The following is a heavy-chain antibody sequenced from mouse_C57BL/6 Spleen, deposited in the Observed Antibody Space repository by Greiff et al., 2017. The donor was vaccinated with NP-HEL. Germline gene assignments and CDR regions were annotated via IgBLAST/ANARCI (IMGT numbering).Heavy chain of an antibody. J-gene: IGHJ4*01. V-gene: IGHV5-17*01. D-gene: IGHD4-1*01. Sequence: DVQLVESGEGLVKPGGSLKLSCAASGFTFSDYGMHWVRQAPEKGLEWVAYISSGSSTIYYADTVKGRFTISRDNAKNTLFLQMTSLRSEDTAMYYCARTGTDAMDYWGQGTSVTVSS. CDR3: ARTGTDAMDY. CDR2: ISSGSSTI. CDR1: GFTFSDYG.